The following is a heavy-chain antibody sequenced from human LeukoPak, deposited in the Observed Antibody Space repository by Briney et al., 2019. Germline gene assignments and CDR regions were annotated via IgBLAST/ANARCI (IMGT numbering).Heavy chain of an antibody. CDR1: GFTFDDYA. D-gene: IGHD1-26*01. CDR3: AKGGGANYYFDC. CDR2: ISWNSGSI. J-gene: IGHJ4*02. V-gene: IGHV3-9*01. Sequence: AGGSLRLSCAASGFTFDDYAMHWVRQAPGKGLEWVSGISWNSGSIGYADSVKGRFTISRDNAKNSLYLQMNSLRAEDTALYYCAKGGGANYYFDCWGQGTLVTVSS.